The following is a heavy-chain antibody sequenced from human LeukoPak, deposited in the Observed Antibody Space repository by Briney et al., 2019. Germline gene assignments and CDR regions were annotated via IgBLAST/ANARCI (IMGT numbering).Heavy chain of an antibody. D-gene: IGHD3-3*01. J-gene: IGHJ5*02. CDR1: GGSISSYY. CDR2: IYTSGST. CDR3: ARVFSRHDFWSGYPGNWFDP. Sequence: SETLSLTCTVSGGSISSYYWSWIRQPAGKGLEWIGRIYTSGSTNYNPSLKSRVTMSVDTSKNQFSLKLSSVTAADTAVYYCARVFSRHDFWSGYPGNWFDPWGQGTLVTVSS. V-gene: IGHV4-4*07.